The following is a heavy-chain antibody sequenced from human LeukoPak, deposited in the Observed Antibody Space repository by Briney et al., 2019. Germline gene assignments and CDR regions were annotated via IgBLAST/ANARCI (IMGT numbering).Heavy chain of an antibody. J-gene: IGHJ1*01. V-gene: IGHV1-2*04. Sequence: ASVKVSCKASGYTFTGYYMHWVRQAPGQGLEWMGWINPNSGGTNYAQKIQGWVTMTRDTSISTAYMELSRLRSDDTAVYYCARGPFTYYYDSSGLEYFQHWGQGTLVTVSS. CDR1: GYTFTGYY. CDR2: INPNSGGT. CDR3: ARGPFTYYYDSSGLEYFQH. D-gene: IGHD3-22*01.